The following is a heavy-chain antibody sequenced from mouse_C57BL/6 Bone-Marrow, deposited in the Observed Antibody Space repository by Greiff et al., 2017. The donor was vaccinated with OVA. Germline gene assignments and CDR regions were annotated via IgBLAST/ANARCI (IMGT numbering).Heavy chain of an antibody. CDR1: GFTFSRYA. CDR2: ISSGGDYI. J-gene: IGHJ4*01. CDR3: TRLLDAMDY. D-gene: IGHD2-1*01. V-gene: IGHV5-9-1*02. Sequence: EVQLVDSGAGLVKPGGSLNLSCAASGFTFSRYAMSWVRQTPEKSLEWVAYISSGGDYIYYADTVKGRFTISRDNARNTLYLQMSSLKSEDTAMYYCTRLLDAMDYWGQGTSVTVSS.